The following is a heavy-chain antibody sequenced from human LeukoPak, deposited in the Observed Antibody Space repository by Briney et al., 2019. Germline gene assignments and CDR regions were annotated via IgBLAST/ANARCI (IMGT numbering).Heavy chain of an antibody. D-gene: IGHD3-22*01. CDR3: ARHNNNYYPIDN. V-gene: IGHV4-59*11. CDR2: MYDSGTT. Sequence: PSETLSLTCTVSGGSISGHYCSWILQPPGRGLEWIGYMYDSGTTNYNPSLKSRVTISVGTSETQFSLKLNSVTAADTAVYYCARHNNNYYPIDNWGQGTLVTVSS. J-gene: IGHJ4*02. CDR1: GGSISGHY.